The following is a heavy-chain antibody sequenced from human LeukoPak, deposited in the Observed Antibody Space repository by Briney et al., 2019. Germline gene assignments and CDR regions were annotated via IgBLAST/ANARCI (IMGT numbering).Heavy chain of an antibody. V-gene: IGHV3-21*01. CDR3: ARARSSYGYGDAFDI. CDR1: GFIFSRYG. D-gene: IGHD5-18*01. J-gene: IGHJ3*02. Sequence: GGSLRLSCAASGFIFSRYGMHWVRQAPGKGLEWVSCISRRSSYLYHADSVKGRFTISRDDAKNSVYLQMNSLRAEDTAVYYCARARSSYGYGDAFDIWGQGTMVTVSS. CDR2: ISRRSSYL.